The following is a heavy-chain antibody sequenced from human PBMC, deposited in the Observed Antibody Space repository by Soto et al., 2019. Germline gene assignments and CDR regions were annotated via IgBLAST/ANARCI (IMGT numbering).Heavy chain of an antibody. CDR1: GFTFSSYA. CDR2: ISGSGGST. V-gene: IGHV3-23*01. D-gene: IGHD3-16*02. CDR3: AKGNPIRLGELSAIYYYYYGMDV. J-gene: IGHJ6*02. Sequence: GGSLRLSCAASGFTFSSYAMSWVRQAQGKGLEWVSAISGSGGSTYYADSVKGRFTISRDNSKNTLYLQMNSLRAEDTAVYYCAKGNPIRLGELSAIYYYYYGMDVWGQGTTVTVSS.